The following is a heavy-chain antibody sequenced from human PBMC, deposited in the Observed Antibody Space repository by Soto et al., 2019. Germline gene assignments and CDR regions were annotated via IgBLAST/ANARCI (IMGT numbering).Heavy chain of an antibody. CDR2: INHSGST. V-gene: IGHV4-34*01. J-gene: IGHJ4*02. D-gene: IGHD2-15*01. CDR1: GGSFSGYY. Sequence: SETLSLTCAVYGGSFSGYYWSWIRQPPGKGLEWIGEINHSGSTNYNPSPKSRVTISVDTSKNQFSLKLSSVTAADTAVYYCARRRVGRYYFDYWGQGTLVTVSS. CDR3: ARRRVGRYYFDY.